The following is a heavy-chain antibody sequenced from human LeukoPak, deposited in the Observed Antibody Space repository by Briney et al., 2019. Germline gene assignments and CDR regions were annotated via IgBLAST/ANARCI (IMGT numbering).Heavy chain of an antibody. D-gene: IGHD2-15*01. CDR2: INPSGGST. CDR3: ARDSGGAPATPTRIFDY. J-gene: IGHJ4*02. Sequence: GAPVKVSCKASGYTFTSYYMHWVRQAPGQGLEWMGIINPSGGSTSYAQKFQGRVTMTRDTSTGTVYMELSSLRSEDTAVYYCARDSGGAPATPTRIFDYWGQGTLVTVSS. CDR1: GYTFTSYY. V-gene: IGHV1-46*01.